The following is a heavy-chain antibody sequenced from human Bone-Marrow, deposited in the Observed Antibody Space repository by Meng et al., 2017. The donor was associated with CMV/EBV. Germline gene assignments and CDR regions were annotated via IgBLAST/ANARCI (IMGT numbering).Heavy chain of an antibody. Sequence: GSLRLSCAVYGGSFSAYYWSWIRQPPGKGLEWIGYIYYSGSTYYNPSLKSRVTISVDTSKNQFSLKLSSVTAADTAVYYCARGVPQARPIDYWGQGPLVTVSS. CDR2: IYYSGST. V-gene: IGHV4-34*01. CDR3: ARGVPQARPIDY. J-gene: IGHJ4*02. D-gene: IGHD6-6*01. CDR1: GGSFSAYY.